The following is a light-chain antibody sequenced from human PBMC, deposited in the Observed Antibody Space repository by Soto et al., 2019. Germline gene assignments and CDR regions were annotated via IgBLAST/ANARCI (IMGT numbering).Light chain of an antibody. V-gene: IGKV3-11*01. J-gene: IGKJ5*01. CDR1: RSVSSY. Sequence: EIVLTQSPATLSLSPVESATLSCRATRSVSSYLAWYQQKPGQAPRLLIYDAYNRATGIPPRFSGSGSGTDFTLTISSLEPEDSAVYYCQKRHMWPIKFGQGTRLEIK. CDR2: DAY. CDR3: QKRHMWPIK.